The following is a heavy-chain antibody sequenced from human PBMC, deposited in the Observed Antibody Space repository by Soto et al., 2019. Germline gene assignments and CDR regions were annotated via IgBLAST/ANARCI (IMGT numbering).Heavy chain of an antibody. J-gene: IGHJ6*02. D-gene: IGHD3-16*01. Sequence: QVQLQESGPGLVKPSETLSLTCTVSGGSFSSYSWSWFRQPAGKGLEWIGRIYTSGSTNYNTSLKSRVTMSVDTSKNHFSLKLSSVTAADTAVYYCARTSMIYGMDVWGQGTTVTVSS. CDR1: GGSFSSYS. CDR2: IYTSGST. V-gene: IGHV4-4*07. CDR3: ARTSMIYGMDV.